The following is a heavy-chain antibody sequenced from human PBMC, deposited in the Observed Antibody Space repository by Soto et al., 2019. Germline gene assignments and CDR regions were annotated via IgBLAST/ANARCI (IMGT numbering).Heavy chain of an antibody. Sequence: EVKLVESGGGLAQPGGSLRLSCAASGFTLSSYWMSWVRQAPGKGQAWVANIKQDGSEKYYVASVKGRFTISRDNAKNSLYRQMNSLRAEDTAVDYCARGNWDYDILTGYVYWGQGTLVTVSS. CDR1: GFTLSSYW. V-gene: IGHV3-7*03. J-gene: IGHJ4*02. CDR3: ARGNWDYDILTGYVY. CDR2: IKQDGSEK. D-gene: IGHD3-9*01.